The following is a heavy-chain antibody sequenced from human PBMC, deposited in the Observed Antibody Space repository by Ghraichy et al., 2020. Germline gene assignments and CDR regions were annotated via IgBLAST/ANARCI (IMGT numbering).Heavy chain of an antibody. CDR1: GFTFNSYS. Sequence: GGSLRLSCAVSGFTFNSYSINWVRQAPGKGLEWVSSISSSGTYIYYADSVKGRFTISRDNAKNSLYLQMNSLRAEDTAVYYCAKHWNDWGQGTLVIVSP. V-gene: IGHV3-21*01. J-gene: IGHJ4*02. CDR2: ISSSGTYI. D-gene: IGHD1-1*01. CDR3: AKHWND.